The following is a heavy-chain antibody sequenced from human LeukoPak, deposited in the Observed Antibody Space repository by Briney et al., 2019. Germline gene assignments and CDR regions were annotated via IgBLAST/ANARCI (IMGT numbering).Heavy chain of an antibody. V-gene: IGHV3-7*01. Sequence: GGSLRLSCAASGFTFSSHWMTWVRQAPGKGLEWVANIKQDGSEKYHVDALKGRFTISRDNAKNSVYLQMSSLRAEDTAMYYCTRIRGFLGPDYWGQGTLVTVSS. CDR1: GFTFSSHW. D-gene: IGHD3-3*01. CDR3: TRIRGFLGPDY. CDR2: IKQDGSEK. J-gene: IGHJ4*02.